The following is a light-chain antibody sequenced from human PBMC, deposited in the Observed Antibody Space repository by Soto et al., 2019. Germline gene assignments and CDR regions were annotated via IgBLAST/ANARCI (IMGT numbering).Light chain of an antibody. V-gene: IGLV1-44*01. CDR2: SNN. CDR3: ASWDDRLNGVV. Sequence: QSVLTQPPSASGTPGQRVTISCSGSSSNIGSNYVYWYQQLPGTAPKLLIYSNNQRPSGVPDRFSGSKSGTSASLAISGLKSEDEADYYCASWDDRLNGVVFGGGIKLTVL. CDR1: SSNIGSNY. J-gene: IGLJ2*01.